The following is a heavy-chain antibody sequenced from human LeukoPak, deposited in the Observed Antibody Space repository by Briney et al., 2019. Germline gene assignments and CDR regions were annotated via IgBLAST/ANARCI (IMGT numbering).Heavy chain of an antibody. J-gene: IGHJ6*03. CDR1: GGSISSYY. CDR3: ARVSLWTGTTAYYYYMDV. D-gene: IGHD3-16*02. Sequence: SETLSLTCTVSGGSISSYYWSWIRQPPGKGLEWIGYIYYSGSTNYNPSLKSRVTISVDTSKNQFSLKLSSVTAAYTAVYYCARVSLWTGTTAYYYYMDVWGKGTTVTVPS. CDR2: IYYSGST. V-gene: IGHV4-59*01.